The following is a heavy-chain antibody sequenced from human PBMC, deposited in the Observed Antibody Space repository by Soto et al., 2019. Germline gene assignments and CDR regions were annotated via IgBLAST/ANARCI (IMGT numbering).Heavy chain of an antibody. V-gene: IGHV4-4*02. J-gene: IGHJ6*04. CDR3: AGASGNTYGDSNYYYGRAA. CDR2: IYHSGST. Sequence: QVQLQESGPGLVKPSGTLSLTCAVSGGSISSSNWWSWVRQPPGKGLEWIGEIYHSGSTNYNPSLRSRVTISEKKSKNQFSRKLGFVTAANTAVYYWAGASGNTYGDSNYYYGRAAWGKGTTVP. CDR1: GGSISSSNW. D-gene: IGHD4-17*01.